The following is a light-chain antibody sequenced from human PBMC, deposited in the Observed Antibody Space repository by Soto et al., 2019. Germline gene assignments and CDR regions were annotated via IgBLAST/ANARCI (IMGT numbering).Light chain of an antibody. J-gene: IGKJ5*01. CDR2: DAY. Sequence: EVVLTQSPVTLSLSPGERATLSCRASQSFRGLLAWYQQKPGQAPRLLIYDAYNRATGIPPRFSGSGPGTDFTLTISSLEPEGSAVYYCQQRHMWPITFGQGTRLEIK. CDR1: QSFRGL. V-gene: IGKV3-11*01. CDR3: QQRHMWPIT.